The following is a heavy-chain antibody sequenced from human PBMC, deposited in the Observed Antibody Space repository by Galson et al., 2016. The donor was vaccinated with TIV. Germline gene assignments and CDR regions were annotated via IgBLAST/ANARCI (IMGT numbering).Heavy chain of an antibody. CDR1: GFTFSGHS. CDR2: ISNSGDYI. Sequence: SLRLSCAASGFTFSGHSMNWVRQAPGKGLEWVSSISNSGDYIYYSDSMKGRFTISRDNAKKSLYLQMHSLRAEDTAVYYRARIIGYWVGYYTMDVWGQGTTVTVSS. J-gene: IGHJ6*02. CDR3: ARIIGYWVGYYTMDV. D-gene: IGHD2-8*02. V-gene: IGHV3-21*01.